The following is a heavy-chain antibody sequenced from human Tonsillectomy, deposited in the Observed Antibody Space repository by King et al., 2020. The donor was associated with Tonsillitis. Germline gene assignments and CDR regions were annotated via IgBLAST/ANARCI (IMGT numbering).Heavy chain of an antibody. CDR1: GFTFSSYW. CDR3: ARDPIVFYYDSSGYPDY. Sequence: QLVQSGGGLVQPWGSLRLSCASSGFTFSSYWMSWVRQAPGKGLDWVANIKQDESEKYYVDSVKGRFTISRDNAKNSLYLQMNSLRAEDTAVYYCARDPIVFYYDSSGYPDYWGQGTLVTVSS. CDR2: IKQDESEK. D-gene: IGHD3-22*01. J-gene: IGHJ4*02. V-gene: IGHV3-7*03.